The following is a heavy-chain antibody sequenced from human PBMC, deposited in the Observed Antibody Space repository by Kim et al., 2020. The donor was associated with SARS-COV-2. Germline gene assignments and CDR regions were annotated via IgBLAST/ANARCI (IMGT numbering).Heavy chain of an antibody. CDR1: GFTFRTYW. CDR3: ARDGSTVTVPCDY. Sequence: GGSLRLSCAASGFTFRTYWMHWVRQAPGKGLVWVSRINSDGSSTSYADSVKGRFTISRDNAKNTLYLQMNSLRAEDTAVYYCARDGSTVTVPCDYWGQGTLVTVSS. V-gene: IGHV3-74*01. D-gene: IGHD4-17*01. J-gene: IGHJ4*02. CDR2: INSDGSST.